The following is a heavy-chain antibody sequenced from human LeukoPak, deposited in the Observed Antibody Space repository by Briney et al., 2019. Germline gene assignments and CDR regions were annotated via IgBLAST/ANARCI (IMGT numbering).Heavy chain of an antibody. J-gene: IGHJ3*02. Sequence: SETLSLTCTVSGGSISSGGYYWSWIRQHPGKGLEWIGYIYYSGSTNYNPSLKSRVTISVDTSKNQFSLKLSSVTAADTAVYCCARGRGNWGDAFDIWGQGTMVTVSS. D-gene: IGHD7-27*01. V-gene: IGHV4-31*03. CDR2: IYYSGST. CDR1: GGSISSGGYY. CDR3: ARGRGNWGDAFDI.